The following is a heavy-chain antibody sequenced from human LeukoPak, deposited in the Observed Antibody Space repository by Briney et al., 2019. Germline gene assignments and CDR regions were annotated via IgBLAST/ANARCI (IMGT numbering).Heavy chain of an antibody. CDR2: ISSSSSYT. D-gene: IGHD2-15*01. Sequence: PGGSLRLSCAASGFTFSDYYMSWVRQAPGKGLEWVSYISSSSSYTNYADSVKGQFTISRDNAKNSLYLQMNSLRAEDTAVYYCARGALVVAATYPDYWGQGTLVTVSS. CDR3: ARGALVVAATYPDY. J-gene: IGHJ4*02. V-gene: IGHV3-11*06. CDR1: GFTFSDYY.